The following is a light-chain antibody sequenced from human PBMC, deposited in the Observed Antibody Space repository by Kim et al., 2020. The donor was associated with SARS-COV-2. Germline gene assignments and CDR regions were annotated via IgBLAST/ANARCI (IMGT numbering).Light chain of an antibody. J-gene: IGLJ3*02. CDR1: GGHSSHA. CDR2: LNSDGSH. V-gene: IGLV4-69*01. CDR3: QTWGTGIQGV. Sequence: VKLTGTLSGGHSSHAIAWQQQQPGKGPRYLMKLNSDGSHSKGDGIPDRFSGSSSGAERYLTISSLQSEDEADYYCQTWGTGIQGVFGGGTKLTVL.